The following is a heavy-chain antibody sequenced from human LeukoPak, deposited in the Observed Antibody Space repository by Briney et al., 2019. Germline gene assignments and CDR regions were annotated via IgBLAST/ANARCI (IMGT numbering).Heavy chain of an antibody. CDR2: ISSSSSYI. CDR1: GFTFSSYS. J-gene: IGHJ6*03. D-gene: IGHD5-18*01. CDR3: AKIAGYSYGPLDYYYMDV. Sequence: GGSLRLSCAASGFTFSSYSMNWVRQAPGKGLEWVSSISSSSSYIYYADSVKGRFTISRDNAKNSLYLQMNSLRAEDTAVYYCAKIAGYSYGPLDYYYMDVWGKGTTVTVSS. V-gene: IGHV3-21*01.